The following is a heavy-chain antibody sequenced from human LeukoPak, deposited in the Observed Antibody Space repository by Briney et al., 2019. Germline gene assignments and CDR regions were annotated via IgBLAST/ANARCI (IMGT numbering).Heavy chain of an antibody. Sequence: GGSLRLSCAASGFTFSSYAMHWVRQAPGKGLEWVAVISYDGSNKYYADSVKGRFTISRDNSKNTLYLQMNSLRAEDTAVYYCAKDRGCSGGSCYSNWFDPWGQGTLVTVSS. J-gene: IGHJ5*02. V-gene: IGHV3-30*04. D-gene: IGHD2-15*01. CDR3: AKDRGCSGGSCYSNWFDP. CDR1: GFTFSSYA. CDR2: ISYDGSNK.